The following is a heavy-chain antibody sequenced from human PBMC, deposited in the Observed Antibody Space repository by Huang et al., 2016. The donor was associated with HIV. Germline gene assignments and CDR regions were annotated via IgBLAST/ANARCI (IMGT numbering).Heavy chain of an antibody. J-gene: IGHJ6*02. V-gene: IGHV1-58*01. CDR3: AAYTSGPAGYYYYYDMDV. Sequence: QMQLVQSGPEVKKPGTSVKVSCKASGFTFTSSAVQWVRQAGGQRLEWIGWSVVGSGNTNYAQKFQERGTITRDMSTSTAYMELSSLRSEDTAVYYCAAYTSGPAGYYYYYDMDVWGQGTTVTVSS. CDR1: GFTFTSSA. D-gene: IGHD6-19*01. CDR2: SVVGSGNT.